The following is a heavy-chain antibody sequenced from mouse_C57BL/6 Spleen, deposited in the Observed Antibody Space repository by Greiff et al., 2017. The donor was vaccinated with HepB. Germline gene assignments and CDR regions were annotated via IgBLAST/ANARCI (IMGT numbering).Heavy chain of an antibody. V-gene: IGHV3-6*01. D-gene: IGHD1-1*01. Sequence: VQLQQSGPGLVKPSQSLSLTCSVTGYSITSGYYWNWIRQFPGNKLEWMGYISYDGSNNYNPSLKNRISITRDTSKNQFFLKLNSVTTEDTATYYCARAFYYYGSSYDAMDYWGQGTSVTVSS. J-gene: IGHJ4*01. CDR3: ARAFYYYGSSYDAMDY. CDR2: ISYDGSN. CDR1: GYSITSGYY.